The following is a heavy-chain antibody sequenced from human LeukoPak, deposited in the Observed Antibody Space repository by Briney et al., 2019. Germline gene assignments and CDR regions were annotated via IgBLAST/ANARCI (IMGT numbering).Heavy chain of an antibody. CDR2: ISGGTT. V-gene: IGHV3-23*01. CDR3: AKSVYHSGNY. J-gene: IGHJ4*02. D-gene: IGHD3-10*01. Sequence: GGSLRLSCAASGFTISTYGMSWVRQAPGKGLEWVSSISGGTTYYADSVKGRFTISRDNSKNTVSLQMNSLRAEDTAVYYCAKSVYHSGNYWGQGTLVTLSS. CDR1: GFTISTYG.